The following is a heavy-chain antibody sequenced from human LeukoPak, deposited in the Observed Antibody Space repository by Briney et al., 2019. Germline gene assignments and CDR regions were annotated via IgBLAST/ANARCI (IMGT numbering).Heavy chain of an antibody. D-gene: IGHD3-22*01. V-gene: IGHV4-4*07. J-gene: IGHJ4*02. Sequence: SETLSLTCTVSGGPINTYYWSWIRQPAGKGLEWIGRIYTSGSTNYNPSLKSRVTMSVDTSKNQFSLKLSSVTAADTAVYYCAREESFYYDSSGYSLDYWGQGTLVTVSS. CDR2: IYTSGST. CDR1: GGPINTYY. CDR3: AREESFYYDSSGYSLDY.